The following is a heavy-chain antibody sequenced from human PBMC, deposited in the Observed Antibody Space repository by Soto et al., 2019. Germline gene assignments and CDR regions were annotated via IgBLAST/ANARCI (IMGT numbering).Heavy chain of an antibody. V-gene: IGHV4-30-4*08. CDR3: ARSDFWSGYYTDY. Sequence: QVQLQESGPGLVKPSQTLSLTCTVSGGSIISGDYHWSWIRQPPGKGLEWIGFVYYTGNTYYNPSLKSRVTISVDTSKNQFSLKLSAVTAADTAVYYCARSDFWSGYYTDYWGQGTLVTVSS. CDR1: GGSIISGDYH. D-gene: IGHD3-3*01. CDR2: VYYTGNT. J-gene: IGHJ4*02.